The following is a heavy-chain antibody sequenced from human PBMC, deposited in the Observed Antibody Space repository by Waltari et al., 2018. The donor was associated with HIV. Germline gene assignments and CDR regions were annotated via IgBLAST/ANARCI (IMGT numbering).Heavy chain of an antibody. CDR1: GFSFGDYS. CDR3: TKAVAGFYYFDY. CDR2: IRSKTYGGTT. Sequence: GGLVQPGRSLRLSCAASGFSFGDYSMSWVRQAPGKGLEWVGFIRSKTYGGTTEYAASVKGRFTISRDDSKSIAYLQMNSLKTEDTAVYYCTKAVAGFYYFDYWGQGTQVTVSS. D-gene: IGHD6-19*01. V-gene: IGHV3-49*04. J-gene: IGHJ4*02.